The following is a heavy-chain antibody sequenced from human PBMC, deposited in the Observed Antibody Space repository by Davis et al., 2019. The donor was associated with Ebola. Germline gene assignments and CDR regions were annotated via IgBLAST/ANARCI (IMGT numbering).Heavy chain of an antibody. V-gene: IGHV3-21*01. CDR2: ISSSSSYI. J-gene: IGHJ4*02. CDR3: ARVRSRGDGSGWSRIDY. D-gene: IGHD6-19*01. CDR1: GFTFSSYG. Sequence: GESLKISCAASGFTFSSYGMHWVRQAPGKGLEWVSSISSSSSYIYYADSVKGRFTISRDNAKNSLYLQMNSLRAEDTAVYYCARVRSRGDGSGWSRIDYWGQGTLVTVSS.